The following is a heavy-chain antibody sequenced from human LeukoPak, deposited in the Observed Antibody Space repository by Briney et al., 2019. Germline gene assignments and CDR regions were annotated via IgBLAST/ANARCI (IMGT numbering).Heavy chain of an antibody. Sequence: GRSLRLSCAASGFTFSSYAMHWVRQAPGKGLEWVAVISYDGSNKYYADSVKGRFTISRDNSKNTLYLQMNSLRAEDTAAYYCASSAIRGLLVPLGYWGQGTLVTVSS. V-gene: IGHV3-30-3*01. J-gene: IGHJ4*02. D-gene: IGHD3-10*01. CDR1: GFTFSSYA. CDR2: ISYDGSNK. CDR3: ASSAIRGLLVPLGY.